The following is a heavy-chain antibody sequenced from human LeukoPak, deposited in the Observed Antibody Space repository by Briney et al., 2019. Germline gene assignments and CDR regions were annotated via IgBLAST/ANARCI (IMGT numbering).Heavy chain of an antibody. Sequence: GGSLRLSCAASGFTVSSNYMSWVRQAPGKGLEWVSVIYSGGSTYYADSVKGRFTISRDNSKNTLYLQVNSLRAEDTAVYYCTGQWLVLSFRNYWGQGTLVTVSS. CDR1: GFTVSSNY. CDR3: TGQWLVLSFRNY. V-gene: IGHV3-53*01. D-gene: IGHD6-19*01. CDR2: IYSGGST. J-gene: IGHJ4*02.